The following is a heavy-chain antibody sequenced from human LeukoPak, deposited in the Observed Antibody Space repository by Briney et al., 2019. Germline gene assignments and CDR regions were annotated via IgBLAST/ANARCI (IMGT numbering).Heavy chain of an antibody. Sequence: SETLSLTCTVSGFSITTGYYWAWIRQPPGKRLAWIGTIFRIGSTYYNPSLKSRVTISVDTSKNQFSLKLSSVTAADTALYYCARVIDVAAAGYFDSWGQGTQVTVSS. D-gene: IGHD6-13*01. CDR2: IFRIGST. J-gene: IGHJ4*02. CDR1: GFSITTGYY. V-gene: IGHV4-38-2*02. CDR3: ARVIDVAAAGYFDS.